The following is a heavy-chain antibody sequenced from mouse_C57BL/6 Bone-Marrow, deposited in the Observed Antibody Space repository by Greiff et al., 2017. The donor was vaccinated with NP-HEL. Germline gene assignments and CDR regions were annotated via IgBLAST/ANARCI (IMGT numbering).Heavy chain of an antibody. Sequence: DVMLVESGEGLVKPGGSLKLSCAASGFTFSSYAMSWVRQTPEKRLEWVAYISSGGDYIYYADTVKGRFTISRDNARNTLYLQMSSLKSEDTAMYYCTREDTTVVAFDYWGQGTTLTVSS. V-gene: IGHV5-9-1*02. CDR2: ISSGGDYI. D-gene: IGHD1-1*01. CDR3: TREDTTVVAFDY. J-gene: IGHJ2*01. CDR1: GFTFSSYA.